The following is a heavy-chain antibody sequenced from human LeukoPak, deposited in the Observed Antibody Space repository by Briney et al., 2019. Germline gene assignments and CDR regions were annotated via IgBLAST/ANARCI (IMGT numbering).Heavy chain of an antibody. CDR3: ARVGGDYDILTGYFY. CDR2: ISGSGGST. V-gene: IGHV3-23*01. Sequence: GGSLRLSCAASGFTFSSYAMSWVRQAPGKGLEWVSAISGSGGSTYYADSLKGRFTISRDNAKNSLYLQMNSLRAEDTAVYYCARVGGDYDILTGYFYWGQGALVTVSS. D-gene: IGHD3-9*01. J-gene: IGHJ4*02. CDR1: GFTFSSYA.